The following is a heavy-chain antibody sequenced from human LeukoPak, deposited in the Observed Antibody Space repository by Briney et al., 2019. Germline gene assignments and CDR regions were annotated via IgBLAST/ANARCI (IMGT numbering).Heavy chain of an antibody. J-gene: IGHJ4*02. CDR1: GGSISSSSYY. CDR2: IYYSGRT. CDR3: ARHVESQGRGGLGFDY. V-gene: IGHV4-39*01. Sequence: SETLSLTCTVSGGSISSSSYYWAWIRQPPGKGLEWIGSIYYSGRTYSNPSLKSRVTISVDTSKNQFSLKLSSVTAADRAVSYCARHVESQGRGGLGFDYWGQGTLVTVSS. D-gene: IGHD1-26*01.